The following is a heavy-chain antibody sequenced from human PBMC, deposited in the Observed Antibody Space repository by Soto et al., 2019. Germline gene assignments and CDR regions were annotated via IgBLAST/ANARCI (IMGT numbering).Heavy chain of an antibody. J-gene: IGHJ6*02. CDR2: IYWDDDK. D-gene: IGHD5-18*01. CDR3: AHSERYSSDYQYYYVMDV. CDR1: GFSLSTSGVG. Sequence: QITLKESGPTLVKPTQTLTLTCTFSGFSLSTSGVGVGWIRQPPGKALEWLALIYWDDDKRYSPSLKSRPTITKDTSKNQVVLTMTNMDPVDTATYYCAHSERYSSDYQYYYVMDVWGQGTTVTVSS. V-gene: IGHV2-5*02.